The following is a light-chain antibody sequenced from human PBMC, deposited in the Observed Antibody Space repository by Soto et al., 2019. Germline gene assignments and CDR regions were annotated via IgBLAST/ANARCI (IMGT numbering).Light chain of an antibody. J-gene: IGKJ1*01. Sequence: IQMTQSPSSLSASVGDRVTITCRASQGIRNDLGWFQQKPGKAPKRLIYSASSLDSGVPSRFSATGSGTEFTFTISSLQPEDFATYYCQLHTTYPRPFGQGTKVEVK. V-gene: IGKV1-17*01. CDR2: SAS. CDR1: QGIRND. CDR3: QLHTTYPRP.